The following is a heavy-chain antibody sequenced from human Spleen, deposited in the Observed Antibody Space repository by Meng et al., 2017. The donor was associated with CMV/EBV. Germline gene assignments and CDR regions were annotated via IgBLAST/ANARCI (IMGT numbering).Heavy chain of an antibody. J-gene: IGHJ6*02. D-gene: IGHD3-3*01. Sequence: GESLKISCAASGFTFSSYEMNWVRQAPGKGLEWVSSISTTSSYIYYADSLKGRFTFSRDNGKNTLYLQISSLRVEDTAVYYCAGFGVTITNGLDVWGQGTTVTVSS. V-gene: IGHV3-21*01. CDR3: AGFGVTITNGLDV. CDR1: GFTFSSYE. CDR2: ISTTSSYI.